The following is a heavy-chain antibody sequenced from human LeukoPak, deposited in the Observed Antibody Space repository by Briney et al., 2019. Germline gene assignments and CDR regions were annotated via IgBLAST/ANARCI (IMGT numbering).Heavy chain of an antibody. CDR1: GFTFSSYA. D-gene: IGHD3-10*01. J-gene: IGHJ4*02. CDR2: ISSSGSTI. V-gene: IGHV3-48*03. CDR3: ARETSTGVFLDY. Sequence: GGSLRLSCAASGFTFSSYAMSWVRQAPGKGLEWVSYISSSGSTIYYADSVKGRFTISRDNAKNSLYLQMNSLRAEDTAVYYCARETSTGVFLDYWGQGTLVTVSS.